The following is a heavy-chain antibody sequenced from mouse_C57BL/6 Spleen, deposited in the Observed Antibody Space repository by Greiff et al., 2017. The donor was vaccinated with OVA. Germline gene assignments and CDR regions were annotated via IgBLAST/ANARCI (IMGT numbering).Heavy chain of an antibody. CDR3: ARRGLLGDFDY. CDR2: ISNGGGST. D-gene: IGHD1-1*01. Sequence: EVKLVESGGGSVQPGGSLKLSCAASGFTFSDYYMYWVRQTPEKRLEWVAYISNGGGSTYYPDTVKGRFTISRDNAKNTLYLQMSRLKSEDTAMYCCARRGLLGDFDYWGQGTTLTVSS. CDR1: GFTFSDYY. V-gene: IGHV5-12*01. J-gene: IGHJ2*01.